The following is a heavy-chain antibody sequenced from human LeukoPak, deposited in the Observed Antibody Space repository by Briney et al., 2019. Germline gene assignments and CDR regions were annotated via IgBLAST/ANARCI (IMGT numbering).Heavy chain of an antibody. V-gene: IGHV3-7*01. CDR2: IKQDGGEK. Sequence: GGSLRLSCAASGFIFSNYWMTWVRHAPGKGLEWVATIKQDGGEKYYVDSVKGRFTISRDNAKNSLYLQMNSLRAEDTAVYYCAKSHGYSYGFDYWGQGTLVTVSS. CDR1: GFIFSNYW. J-gene: IGHJ4*02. D-gene: IGHD5-18*01. CDR3: AKSHGYSYGFDY.